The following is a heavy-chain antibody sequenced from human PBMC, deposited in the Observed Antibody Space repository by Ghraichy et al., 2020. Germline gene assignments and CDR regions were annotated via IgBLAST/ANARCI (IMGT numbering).Heavy chain of an antibody. V-gene: IGHV4-39*01. J-gene: IGHJ4*02. CDR1: GGSISSTSHY. Sequence: SETLSLTCSVSGGSISSTSHYRGWIRQPPGKGLEWIGTIYYNGNTYYNPSLKSRVRISVDTSQNQFSLRMNAVTAADTAIYYCVRHRGGGSTIAGGIMFEIDNWGQGTLVPASS. CDR3: VRHRGGGSTIAGGIMFEIDN. D-gene: IGHD3-16*01. CDR2: IYYNGNT.